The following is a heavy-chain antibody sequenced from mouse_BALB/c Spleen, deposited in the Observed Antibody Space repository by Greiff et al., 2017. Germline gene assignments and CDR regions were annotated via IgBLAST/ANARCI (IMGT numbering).Heavy chain of an antibody. J-gene: IGHJ3*01. Sequence: QVQLKQSGAELVRPGTSVKVSCKASGYAFTNYLIEWVKQRPGQGLEWIGVINPGSGGTNYNEKFKGKATLTADKSSSTAYMQLSSLTSDDSAVYFCARGGFHWGQGTLVTVSA. CDR1: GYAFTNYL. CDR3: ARGGFH. V-gene: IGHV1-54*01. CDR2: INPGSGGT.